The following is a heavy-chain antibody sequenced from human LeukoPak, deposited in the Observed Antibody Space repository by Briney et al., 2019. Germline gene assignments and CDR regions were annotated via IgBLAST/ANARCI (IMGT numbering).Heavy chain of an antibody. CDR3: ARDSIWFGETRNWFDP. CDR1: GFTFSSYA. D-gene: IGHD3-10*01. CDR2: ISSNGGST. J-gene: IGHJ5*02. V-gene: IGHV3-64*01. Sequence: GGSLRLSCAASGFTFSSYAMHWVRQAPGKGLEYVSAISSNGGSTYYANSVKGRFTISRDNAKNSLYLQMNSLRAEDTAVYYCARDSIWFGETRNWFDPWGQGTLVTVSS.